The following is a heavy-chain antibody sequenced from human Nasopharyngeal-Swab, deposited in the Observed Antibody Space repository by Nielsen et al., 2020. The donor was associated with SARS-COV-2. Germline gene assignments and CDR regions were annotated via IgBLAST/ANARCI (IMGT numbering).Heavy chain of an antibody. CDR2: IYYSGST. Sequence: SETLSLTCTVSGGSISSGGYYWSWIRQHPGKGLEWIGYIYYSGSTYYNPSLKSRVTISVDTSKNQFSLKLSSVTAADTAVYYCARDQTAAPGIWFDPWGQGTLVTVSS. CDR3: ARDQTAAPGIWFDP. D-gene: IGHD6-13*01. J-gene: IGHJ5*02. CDR1: GGSISSGGYY. V-gene: IGHV4-31*03.